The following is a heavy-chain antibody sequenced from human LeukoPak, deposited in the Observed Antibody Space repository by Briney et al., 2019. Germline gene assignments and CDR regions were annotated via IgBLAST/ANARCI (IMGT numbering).Heavy chain of an antibody. J-gene: IGHJ6*03. CDR3: AKKRLAGAGGNHMDV. CDR2: ISGISDRV. CDR1: GFTFTTYA. Sequence: GGSLRLSCAASGFTFTTYAMSWVRQAPGKGLEWVSIISGISDRVDYADSVMGRFTISRDNSNNMVYLQMNSLRAEDTALYYCAKKRLAGAGGNHMDVWGKGTTVTVSS. D-gene: IGHD6-13*01. V-gene: IGHV3-23*01.